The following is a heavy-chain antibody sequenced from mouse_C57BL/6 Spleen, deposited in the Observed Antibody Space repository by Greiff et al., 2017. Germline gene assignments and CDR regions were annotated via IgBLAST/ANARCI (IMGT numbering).Heavy chain of an antibody. J-gene: IGHJ4*01. V-gene: IGHV14-3*01. Sequence: VQLQQSVAELVRPGASVKLSCTASGFNIKNTYMPWVEQRPEQGLEWIGRIDPANGNTKYAPKFQGKATITADTSSNTAYLQLSSLTSEDTAIYYCALLTGYAMDYWGQGTSVTVSS. CDR2: IDPANGNT. D-gene: IGHD4-1*01. CDR1: GFNIKNTY. CDR3: ALLTGYAMDY.